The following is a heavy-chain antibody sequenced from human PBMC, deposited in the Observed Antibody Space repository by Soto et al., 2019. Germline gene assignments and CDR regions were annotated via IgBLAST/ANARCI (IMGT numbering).Heavy chain of an antibody. J-gene: IGHJ4*02. D-gene: IGHD2-15*01. V-gene: IGHV4-4*07. CDR3: VREDVSLAAFDF. Sequence: SEPLSLPGTVAGGSISPYFWTWIRQSAGQGLEWIGRIYSSGDTNYNPSLKSRVTISVDTSRNQFSLRLKSVTAADTAVYFCVREDVSLAAFDFWGQGTPVTVSS. CDR1: GGSISPYF. CDR2: IYSSGDT.